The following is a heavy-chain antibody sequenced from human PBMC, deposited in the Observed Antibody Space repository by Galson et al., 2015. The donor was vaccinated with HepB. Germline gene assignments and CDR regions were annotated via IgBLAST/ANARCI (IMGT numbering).Heavy chain of an antibody. CDR2: ISSSSSTI. CDR3: ARVFRGYSYGSDY. Sequence: SLRLSCAASGFSFSSYSMNWVRQAPGKGLEWVSYISSSSSTIYYADSVKGRFTISRDNAKNSLYLRMNSLRAEDTAVYYCARVFRGYSYGSDYWGQGTLVTVSS. J-gene: IGHJ4*02. D-gene: IGHD5-18*01. V-gene: IGHV3-48*01. CDR1: GFSFSSYS.